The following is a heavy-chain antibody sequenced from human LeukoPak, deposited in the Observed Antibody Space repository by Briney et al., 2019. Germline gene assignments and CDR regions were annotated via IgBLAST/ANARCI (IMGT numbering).Heavy chain of an antibody. CDR2: ISADNGNT. CDR1: GYTLSNHA. Sequence: ASVKVSCKGSGYTLSNHAFSWVRQAPGQGLEWMGWISADNGNTNHAQKFQGRVSLTTDTSTSTAYMELRSLRSDDTAVYYCASERSANDAFDIWGQGTMVTVSS. CDR3: ASERSANDAFDI. D-gene: IGHD5-24*01. J-gene: IGHJ3*02. V-gene: IGHV1-18*04.